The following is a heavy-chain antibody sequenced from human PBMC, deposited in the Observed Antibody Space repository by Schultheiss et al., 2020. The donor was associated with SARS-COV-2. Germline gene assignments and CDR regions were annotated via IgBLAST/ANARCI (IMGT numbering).Heavy chain of an antibody. D-gene: IGHD3-3*01. Sequence: SETLSLTCTVSGGSISSYYWSWIRQPPGKGLEWIGYIYYSGSTNYNAYLKSRVTISVDTSKNQFSLKLSSVTAADTTVYYCARRTYYDFWSGQTDWYFDHWGRGTLVTVSS. V-gene: IGHV4-59*01. J-gene: IGHJ2*01. CDR3: ARRTYYDFWSGQTDWYFDH. CDR1: GGSISSYY. CDR2: IYYSGST.